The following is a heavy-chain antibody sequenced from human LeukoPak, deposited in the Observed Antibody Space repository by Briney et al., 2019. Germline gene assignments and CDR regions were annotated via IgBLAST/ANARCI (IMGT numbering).Heavy chain of an antibody. Sequence: GGSLRLSCAASGFTFSYYYMSWIRQAPGKGLELISYISSSSSTIYYADSVKGRFTISRANAKNSMYLQMNSLRAEDTAVYFFQAEDGIRDFDWLSRGVGSVGFLDYWGQGTLVTVSS. CDR3: QAEDGIRDFDWLSRGVGSVGFLDY. V-gene: IGHV3-11*01. CDR1: GFTFSYYY. CDR2: ISSSSSTI. J-gene: IGHJ4*02. D-gene: IGHD3-9*01.